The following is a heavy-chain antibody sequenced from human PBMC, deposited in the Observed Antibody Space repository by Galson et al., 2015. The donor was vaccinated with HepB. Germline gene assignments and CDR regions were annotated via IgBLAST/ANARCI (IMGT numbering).Heavy chain of an antibody. J-gene: IGHJ4*02. CDR3: ARTRGAAAGIFDY. Sequence: SLRLSCAASGFTFSNYWMHWVRQAPGKGLVWVSRINSDGTYITYADSVKGRFTISRDNAKNTLCLQMNSPRAEDTALYYCARTRGAAAGIFDYWGQGSLVAVSS. V-gene: IGHV3-74*01. CDR2: INSDGTYI. D-gene: IGHD6-13*01. CDR1: GFTFSNYW.